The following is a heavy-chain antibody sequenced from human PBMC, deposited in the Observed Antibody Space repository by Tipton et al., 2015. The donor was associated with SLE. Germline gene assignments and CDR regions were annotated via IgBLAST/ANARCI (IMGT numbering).Heavy chain of an antibody. V-gene: IGHV3-33*01. J-gene: IGHJ4*02. D-gene: IGHD2-2*01. CDR1: GFTFSIYG. Sequence: SLRLSCAASGFTFSIYGMHWVRQAPGKGLEWVAVIWYDGSNKYYADSVKGRFTISRDNSKNTLYLQMNSLRAEDTAVYYCAGGLGYCSSTSCSVFDYWGQGTLVTVSS. CDR2: IWYDGSNK. CDR3: AGGLGYCSSTSCSVFDY.